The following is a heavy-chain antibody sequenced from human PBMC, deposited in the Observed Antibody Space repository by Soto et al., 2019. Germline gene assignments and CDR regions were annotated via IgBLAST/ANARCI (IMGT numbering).Heavy chain of an antibody. V-gene: IGHV4-59*01. Sequence: PSETLSLTCTVSNGSISSYYWNWIRQPPGKGLEWIGYINSSGYTNYNASLKTRVTMSVDTSKNQFSLKLSSVSAADTAVYYCARGSFNDRSSGFDCWGQGALVTVSS. J-gene: IGHJ4*02. D-gene: IGHD3-10*01. CDR2: INSSGYT. CDR3: ARGSFNDRSSGFDC. CDR1: NGSISSYY.